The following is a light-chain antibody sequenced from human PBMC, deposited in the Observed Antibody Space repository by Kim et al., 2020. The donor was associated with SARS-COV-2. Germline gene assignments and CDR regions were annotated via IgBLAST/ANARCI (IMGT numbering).Light chain of an antibody. CDR1: QSVRDW. J-gene: IGKJ4*01. CDR3: QQYNTYSLT. Sequence: DIQMTQSPSTLSASVGDRVTITCRASQSVRDWLAWYQQKPGKPPKLLISTTSTLESGVPSRFSGSGSGTEFTLTISSLQPDDFATYYCQQYNTYSLTFGGGTKVDIK. CDR2: TTS. V-gene: IGKV1-5*03.